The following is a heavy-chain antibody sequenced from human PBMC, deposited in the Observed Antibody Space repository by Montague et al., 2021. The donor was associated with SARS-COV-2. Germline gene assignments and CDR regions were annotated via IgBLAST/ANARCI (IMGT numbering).Heavy chain of an antibody. CDR2: VYYSGRS. Sequence: SETLSLTCTVSGDSISTSYWAWIRQPPGKGLEWIGYVYYSGRSSYNSSLKSRVTISVDTSKNQVSLNLRSVTAADTAVYFCVRADRRDPGTPHLYYYKGLALGGQGPTVPAPS. CDR3: VRADRRDPGTPHLYYYKGLAL. D-gene: IGHD2-15*01. J-gene: IGHJ6*02. CDR1: GDSISTSY. V-gene: IGHV4-59*01.